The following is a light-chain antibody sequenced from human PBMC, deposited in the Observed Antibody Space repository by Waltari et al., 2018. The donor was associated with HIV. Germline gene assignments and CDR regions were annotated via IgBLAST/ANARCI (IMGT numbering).Light chain of an antibody. CDR2: EVT. CDR1: SSDIGYYDY. Sequence: QPALTQPASVSGSPGQSIVLSCTGSSSDIGYYDYVSWYQQYPGQAPKALIYEVTSRPSGTSSRCSGSKSATTAFLAISKLQTDDEADYFCSSYTRRGTVVFGGGTRLTVL. J-gene: IGLJ2*01. V-gene: IGLV2-14*01. CDR3: SSYTRRGTVV.